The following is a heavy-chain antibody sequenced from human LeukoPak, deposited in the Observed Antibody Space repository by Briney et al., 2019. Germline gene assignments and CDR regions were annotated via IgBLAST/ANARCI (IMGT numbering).Heavy chain of an antibody. CDR3: ATGITGTTHYYGMDV. V-gene: IGHV1-24*01. CDR1: GYTLTELS. CDR2: FDPEDGET. J-gene: IGHJ6*02. D-gene: IGHD1-7*01. Sequence: ASVEVSCKVSGYTLTELSMHWVRQAPGKGLEWRGGFDPEDGETIYAQKFKGRVTMTEDTSTDTAYMELSSLRSEDTAVYYCATGITGTTHYYGMDVWGQGTTVTVSS.